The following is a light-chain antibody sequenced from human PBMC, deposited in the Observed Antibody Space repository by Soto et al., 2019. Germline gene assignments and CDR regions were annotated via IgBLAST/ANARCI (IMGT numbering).Light chain of an antibody. V-gene: IGKV3-15*01. CDR3: QQYNNCPRLGT. CDR2: GAS. Sequence: EIVMTQSPATLSVSPGERVTLSCRASQSVSSNLAWYQQKPGQAPRLLIYGASTRATAIPARFSGSGSGTDFTLTISSLQSEDFAVYYCQQYNNCPRLGTFGPGTKVDVK. J-gene: IGKJ3*01. CDR1: QSVSSN.